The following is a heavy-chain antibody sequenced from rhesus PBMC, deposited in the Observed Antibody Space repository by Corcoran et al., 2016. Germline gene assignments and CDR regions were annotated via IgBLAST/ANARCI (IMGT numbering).Heavy chain of an antibody. J-gene: IGHJ4*01. CDR1: GGSISGYY. V-gene: IGHV4-165*02. CDR2: IGGSSGST. CDR3: ARNKGVYYFGD. Sequence: QVQLQESGPGLVKPSETLSLTCAVSGGSISGYYWNWLRQPPGRGLEGIGYIGGSSGSTTSKPSLKRRVTIATDTAKNQFSLKLSSVTAADTAVYYCARNKGVYYFGDWGQGVLVTVSS. D-gene: IGHD2-39*01.